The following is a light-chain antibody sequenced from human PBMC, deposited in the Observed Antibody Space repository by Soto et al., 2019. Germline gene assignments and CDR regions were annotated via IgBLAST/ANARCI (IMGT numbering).Light chain of an antibody. CDR2: SNN. CDR3: ASWDDSLSGPV. CDR1: SSNIGSNS. V-gene: IGLV1-44*01. J-gene: IGLJ2*01. Sequence: QPVLTQPPSASGTPGQRVTISCSGSSSNIGSNSVNWYQQLPGTAPKLLIYSNNQRPSGVPDRFSGSKSGTSVSLAISGLQSEDEADYYCASWDDSLSGPVFGGGTKLTVL.